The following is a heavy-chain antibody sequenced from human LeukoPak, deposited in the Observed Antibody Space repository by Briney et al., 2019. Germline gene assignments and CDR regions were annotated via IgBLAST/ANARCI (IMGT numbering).Heavy chain of an antibody. CDR2: ISSSSYI. D-gene: IGHD6-13*01. CDR1: GFTFSSYS. CDR3: AKAPSVSSSWFDY. Sequence: GGSLRLSCAASGFTFSSYSMNWVRQAPGKGLEWVSSISSSSYIYYADSVKGRFTISRDNSGNTLYLQMSSLRAEDTAVYYCAKAPSVSSSWFDYWGQGTLVTVSS. J-gene: IGHJ4*02. V-gene: IGHV3-21*04.